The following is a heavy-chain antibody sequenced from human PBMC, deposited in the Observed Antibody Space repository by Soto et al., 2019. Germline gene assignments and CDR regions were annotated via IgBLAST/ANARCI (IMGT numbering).Heavy chain of an antibody. J-gene: IGHJ4*02. CDR2: MSGSSSTT. CDR3: AKNQERALPSVIDF. V-gene: IGHV3-23*01. D-gene: IGHD3-16*02. CDR1: GLTFSNYA. Sequence: EVRLLESGGGLVKPGGSLRLSCATSGLTFSNYAMRWVRQAAGGALEGVSSMSGSSSTTYYADSVRGRFTISSDRSKNTLYLQMSRLRAEDTALYSWAKNQERALPSVIDFWGQGTLVTVSS.